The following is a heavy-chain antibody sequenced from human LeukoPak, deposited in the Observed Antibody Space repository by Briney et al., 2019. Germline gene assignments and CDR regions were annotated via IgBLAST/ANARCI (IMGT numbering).Heavy chain of an antibody. V-gene: IGHV3-15*01. J-gene: IGHJ4*02. CDR1: GFTFSNAW. D-gene: IGHD3-22*01. CDR2: IKSKTDGGTT. Sequence: PGGSLRLSCAASGFTFSNAWMSWVRQAPGKGLEWVGRIKSKTDGGTTDYAAPVKGRFTISRDDSKDTLYLQMNSLKTEDTAVYYCTTSSLAYDSSGFDYWGQGTLVTVSS. CDR3: TTSSLAYDSSGFDY.